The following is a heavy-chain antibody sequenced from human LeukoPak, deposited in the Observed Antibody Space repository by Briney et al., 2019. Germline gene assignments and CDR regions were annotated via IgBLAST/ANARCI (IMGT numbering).Heavy chain of an antibody. D-gene: IGHD6-13*01. CDR3: ARVGGAVAGLYYYGMDV. CDR2: INPNSGGI. CDR1: GYTFTDYY. V-gene: IGHV1-2*02. J-gene: IGHJ6*02. Sequence: GASVKVSCKASGYTFTDYYIHWVRQAPGQGLEWMGWINPNSGGINYAQIFRGRVTMTRDTSISTAYMELSRLTSDDTAVYYCARVGGAVAGLYYYGMDVWGQGTTVTVSS.